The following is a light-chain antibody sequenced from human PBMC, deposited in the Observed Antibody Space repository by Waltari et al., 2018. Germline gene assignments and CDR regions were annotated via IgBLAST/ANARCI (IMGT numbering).Light chain of an antibody. V-gene: IGKV3-20*01. CDR3: QKYGTLPAT. CDR2: GAS. J-gene: IGKJ1*01. Sequence: EIVLTQSPGTLSLSPGERATLSCRASQSVSRCLAWYQQKPGQPPRLLIYGASSRANGIPDRFSGSGSGTDFSLTISRLEPEDSAVYYCQKYGTLPATFGQGTKVEVK. CDR1: QSVSRC.